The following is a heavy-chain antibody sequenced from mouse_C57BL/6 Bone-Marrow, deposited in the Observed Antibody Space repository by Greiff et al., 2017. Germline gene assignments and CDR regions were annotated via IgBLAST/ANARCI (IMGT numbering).Heavy chain of an antibody. D-gene: IGHD3-2*02. CDR2: INPNNGGP. Sequence: EVKLQESGPELVKPGASVKMSCKASGYTFTDYNMHWVKQRHGKSLEWLGYINPNNGGPSYNQKFKGKATLTVNKSSSTAYMELRSLTSEDSAVYYCARVVDSSGYVTWFAYWGQGTLVTVSA. CDR1: GYTFTDYN. J-gene: IGHJ3*01. V-gene: IGHV1-22*01. CDR3: ARVVDSSGYVTWFAY.